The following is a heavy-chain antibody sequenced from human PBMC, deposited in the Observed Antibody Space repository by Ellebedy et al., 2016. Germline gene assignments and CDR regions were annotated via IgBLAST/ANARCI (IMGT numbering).Heavy chain of an antibody. CDR3: AKDLGWYGDS. CDR2: IGGGSTPI. CDR1: GFTFSSAG. Sequence: GGSLRLSCAATGFTFSSAGMNWVRQTAGKGLEWLSYIGGGSTPIYYADSVTGRFTISRDNAKNSLYLQMDALRDEDTAMYYCAKDLGWYGDSWGQGILVTVSS. V-gene: IGHV3-48*02. J-gene: IGHJ4*02. D-gene: IGHD6-19*01.